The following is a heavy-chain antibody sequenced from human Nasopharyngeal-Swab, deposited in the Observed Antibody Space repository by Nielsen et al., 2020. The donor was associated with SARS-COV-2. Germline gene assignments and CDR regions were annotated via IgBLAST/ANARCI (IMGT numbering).Heavy chain of an antibody. Sequence: GSLRLSCTVSGGSISSYYWSWIRQPPGKGLEWIGYIYYSGSTNYNPSLKSRVTISVDTSKNQFSLKLSSVTAADTAVYYCARHDPHRLTIFGVVTISAFDIWGQGTMVTVSS. CDR1: GGSISSYY. CDR3: ARHDPHRLTIFGVVTISAFDI. CDR2: IYYSGST. D-gene: IGHD3-3*01. J-gene: IGHJ3*02. V-gene: IGHV4-59*08.